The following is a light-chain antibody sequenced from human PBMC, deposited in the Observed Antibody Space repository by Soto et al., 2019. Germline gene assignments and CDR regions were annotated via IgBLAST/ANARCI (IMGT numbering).Light chain of an antibody. CDR3: SSYTGSSHVV. CDR1: SSDVGGYNY. V-gene: IGLV2-14*01. CDR2: EVS. Sequence: QSALTQPASVSGSPGQSITISCTGTSSDVGGYNYVSWYQQYPGKAPKLMIYEVSNRPSGVSNRFSGSKSGNTASLTISGLQAEDEADYYCSSYTGSSHVVFGGGTKLTVL. J-gene: IGLJ2*01.